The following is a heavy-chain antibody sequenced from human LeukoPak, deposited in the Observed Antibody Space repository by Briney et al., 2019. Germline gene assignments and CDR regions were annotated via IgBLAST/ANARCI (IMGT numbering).Heavy chain of an antibody. CDR3: ARGGDYYGSGSPTDY. J-gene: IGHJ4*02. CDR1: GGTFSSYA. D-gene: IGHD3-10*01. Sequence: SVKVSCKASGGTFSSYAISWVRQAPGQGLEWMGRIIPILGIANYAQKFQGRVTITADKSTSTAYMELSSLRSEDTAVYYCARGGDYYGSGSPTDYWGQGTLVTVSS. V-gene: IGHV1-69*04. CDR2: IIPILGIA.